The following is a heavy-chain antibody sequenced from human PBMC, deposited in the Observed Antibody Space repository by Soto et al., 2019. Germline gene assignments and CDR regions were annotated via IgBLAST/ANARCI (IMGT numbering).Heavy chain of an antibody. CDR2: FHVSGPT. J-gene: IGHJ5*02. Sequence: ETLSLTCDVYSHHAAAGQYWVWIPLPPGKGLEWLGCFHVSGPTYYRPSLKSRLANSANMSKMQVTRSLTDVTAADTARYYCKNRWGLSRADPWGRGTLVTVSS. CDR1: SHHAAAGQY. CDR3: KNRWGLSRADP. D-gene: IGHD3-16*01. V-gene: IGHV4-38-2*01.